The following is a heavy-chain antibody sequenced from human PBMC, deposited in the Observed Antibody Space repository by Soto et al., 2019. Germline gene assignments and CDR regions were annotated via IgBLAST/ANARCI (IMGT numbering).Heavy chain of an antibody. D-gene: IGHD6-13*01. V-gene: IGHV3-21*01. J-gene: IGHJ5*02. CDR1: GFTFSSYS. Sequence: EVQLVESGGGLVKPGGSLRLSCAASGFTFSSYSMNWVRQAPGKGLEWVSSISRSSSYIYYADSVKGRFTISRDNAKNSLYLQMNSLRAEDTAVYYCARDKAGYSSSWPGFDPWGQGTLVTVSS. CDR2: ISRSSSYI. CDR3: ARDKAGYSSSWPGFDP.